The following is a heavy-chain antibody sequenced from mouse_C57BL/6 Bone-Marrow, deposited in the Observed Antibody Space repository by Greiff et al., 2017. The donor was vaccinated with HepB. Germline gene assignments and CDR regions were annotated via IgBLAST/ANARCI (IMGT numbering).Heavy chain of an antibody. Sequence: VQLQQSGAELVRPGASVKLSCTASGFNIKDDYMHWVKQRPEQGLEWIGWIDPENGDTEYASKFQGKATITADTSSNTAYLQLSSLTSEDTAFYYCTTPVVAPYWYFDVWGTGTTVTVSS. CDR3: TTPVVAPYWYFDV. CDR2: IDPENGDT. V-gene: IGHV14-4*01. J-gene: IGHJ1*03. CDR1: GFNIKDDY. D-gene: IGHD1-1*01.